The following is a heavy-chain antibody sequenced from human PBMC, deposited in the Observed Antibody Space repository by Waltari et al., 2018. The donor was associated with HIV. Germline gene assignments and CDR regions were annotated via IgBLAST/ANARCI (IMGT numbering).Heavy chain of an antibody. CDR1: GGSISSGGYS. CDR3: ASCTMTTGYYFDY. D-gene: IGHD4-17*01. V-gene: IGHV4-30-2*01. CDR2: IYHSGST. Sequence: QLQLQESGSGLVKPSQTLSLTCAVSGGSISSGGYSWSWIRQPPGKGLEWIGYIYHSGSTYYNPSLKSRVTISVDRSKKQFSLKLSSVTAADTAGYYCASCTMTTGYYFDYWGQGTLVTVSS. J-gene: IGHJ4*02.